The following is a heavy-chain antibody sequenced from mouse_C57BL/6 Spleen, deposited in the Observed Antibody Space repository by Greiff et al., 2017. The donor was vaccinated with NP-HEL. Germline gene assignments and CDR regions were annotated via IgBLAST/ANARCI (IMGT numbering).Heavy chain of an antibody. CDR3: ATVTGTLGAY. J-gene: IGHJ3*01. D-gene: IGHD4-1*01. CDR1: GFSLTSYG. V-gene: IGHV2-6*01. Sequence: VQGVESGPGLVAPSQSLSITCTVSGFSLTSYGVDWVRQSPGKGLEWLGVIWGVGSTNYNSALKSRLSISKDNSKSQVFLKMNSLQTDDTAMYYCATVTGTLGAYWGQGTLVTVSA. CDR2: IWGVGST.